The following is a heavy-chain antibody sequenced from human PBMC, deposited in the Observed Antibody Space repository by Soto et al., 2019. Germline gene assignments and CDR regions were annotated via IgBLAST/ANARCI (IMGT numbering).Heavy chain of an antibody. D-gene: IGHD5-18*01. J-gene: IGHJ4*02. CDR2: IYYSGST. CDR3: ARGRGYSYGQTFDY. CDR1: GGSISSYY. Sequence: PSETLSLTCTVSGGSISSYYWSWIRQPPGKGLEWIGYIYYSGSTYYNPSLKSRVTISVDTSKNQFSLKLSSVTAADTAVYYCARGRGYSYGQTFDYWGQGTLVTVSS. V-gene: IGHV4-59*08.